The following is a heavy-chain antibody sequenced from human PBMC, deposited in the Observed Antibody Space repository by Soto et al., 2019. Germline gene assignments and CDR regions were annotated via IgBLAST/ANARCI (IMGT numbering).Heavy chain of an antibody. CDR3: ARDTGLDCSSTSCYFGDYYYYGMDV. D-gene: IGHD2-2*01. Sequence: ASVKVSCKASGYTFTSYGISWVRQAPGQGLEWMGWISAYNGNTNYAQKLQGRVTMTTDTSTSTAYMGLRSLRSDDTAVYYCARDTGLDCSSTSCYFGDYYYYGMDVWGQGTTVTVSS. V-gene: IGHV1-18*01. CDR1: GYTFTSYG. J-gene: IGHJ6*02. CDR2: ISAYNGNT.